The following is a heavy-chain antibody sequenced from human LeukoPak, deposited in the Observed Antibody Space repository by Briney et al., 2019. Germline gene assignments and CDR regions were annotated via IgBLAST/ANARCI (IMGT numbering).Heavy chain of an antibody. D-gene: IGHD3-22*01. CDR3: AREEEGDYYETLGGAFDI. Sequence: VASVKVSCKASGYTFTGYYMHWVRQAPGQGLEWMGWINPNSGGTNYAQKFQGWVTMTRDTSISTAYMELSRLRSDDTAVYYCAREEEGDYYETLGGAFDIWGQGTMVTVSS. CDR2: INPNSGGT. V-gene: IGHV1-2*04. J-gene: IGHJ3*02. CDR1: GYTFTGYY.